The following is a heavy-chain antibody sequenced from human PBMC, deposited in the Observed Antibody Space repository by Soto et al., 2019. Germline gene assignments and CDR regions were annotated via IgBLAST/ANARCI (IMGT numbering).Heavy chain of an antibody. J-gene: IGHJ3*02. Sequence: GGSLRLSCVASGFTFSNFAMPWVRQAPGEGLEWVALISFNGDNKYYADSVKGRFTISRDNSKTTLYLQMNSLRAEDTAVYFCAKDKSGGNNAFDIWGQGTMVTVS. D-gene: IGHD1-1*01. CDR1: GFTFSNFA. CDR2: ISFNGDNK. V-gene: IGHV3-30*18. CDR3: AKDKSGGNNAFDI.